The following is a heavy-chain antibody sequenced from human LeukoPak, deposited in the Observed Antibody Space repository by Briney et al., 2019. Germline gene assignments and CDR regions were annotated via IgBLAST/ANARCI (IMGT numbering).Heavy chain of an antibody. V-gene: IGHV3-23*01. CDR3: ARDWSGGNSGYIDY. CDR2: ISGSGGST. CDR1: GFTFSSYA. J-gene: IGHJ4*01. Sequence: PGGSLRLPCAASGFTFSSYAMSWVRQAPGKGLEWVSAISGSGGSTYYADSVKGRFTISRDNSKNTLDLQMDSLRADDAAVYYCARDWSGGNSGYIDYWGHGTLVTVSS. D-gene: IGHD3-22*01.